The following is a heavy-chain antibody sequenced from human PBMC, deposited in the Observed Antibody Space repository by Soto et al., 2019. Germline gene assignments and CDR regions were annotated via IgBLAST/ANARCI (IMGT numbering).Heavy chain of an antibody. CDR3: AKDQFSSGWYNDYYYGLNV. J-gene: IGHJ6*02. V-gene: IGHV3-23*01. CDR1: GFRFSTYG. Sequence: PGGSLRLSCAASGFRFSTYGMIWVRQAPGKGLEWVSAITGNAGSTFYGDSVKGRFTISRDNSRNTLFLQMNSLRAEDTAVYYCAKDQFSSGWYNDYYYGLNVWGQGTTVTSP. CDR2: ITGNAGST. D-gene: IGHD6-19*01.